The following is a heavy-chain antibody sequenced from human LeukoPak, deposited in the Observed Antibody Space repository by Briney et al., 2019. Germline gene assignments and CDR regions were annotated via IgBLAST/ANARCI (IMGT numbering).Heavy chain of an antibody. Sequence: GGSLRLSCAASGFTFRTYAIHWVRQAPGKGLEWVAFISYDGSNKYYADSVKGRFTISRDNSKNTLYLHMSSLRAEDTTVYYCAREGGPLSKGVFDYWGQGTLVTVSS. J-gene: IGHJ4*02. V-gene: IGHV3-30-3*01. CDR1: GFTFRTYA. D-gene: IGHD3-16*02. CDR2: ISYDGSNK. CDR3: AREGGPLSKGVFDY.